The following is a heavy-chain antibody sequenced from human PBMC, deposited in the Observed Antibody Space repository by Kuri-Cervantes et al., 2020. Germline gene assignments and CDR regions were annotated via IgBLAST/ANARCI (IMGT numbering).Heavy chain of an antibody. CDR1: GFTFSSYA. CDR3: ARQELGYCSGGSCYSGGTLFDY. V-gene: IGHV3-23*01. CDR2: ISGSGGST. D-gene: IGHD2-15*01. Sequence: GGSLRLSCAASGFTFSSYAMSWVRQAPGKGLEWVSAISGSGGSTYYADSVKGRFTISRDNSKNTLYLQMNSLRAEDTAVYYCARQELGYCSGGSCYSGGTLFDYWGQGTLVTVSS. J-gene: IGHJ4*02.